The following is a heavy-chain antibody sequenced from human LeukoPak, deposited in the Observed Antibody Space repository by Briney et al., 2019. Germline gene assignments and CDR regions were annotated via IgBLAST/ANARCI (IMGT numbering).Heavy chain of an antibody. CDR3: ARGVRFLEWLLTPFDAFDI. CDR1: GGSISSYY. Sequence: TPSETLSLTCTVSGGSISSYYWSWIRQPPGKGLEWIGYIYYSGSTNYNPSLKSRVTISVDTPKNQFSLKLSSVTAADTAVYYCARGVRFLEWLLTPFDAFDIWGQGTMVTVSS. D-gene: IGHD3-3*01. J-gene: IGHJ3*02. V-gene: IGHV4-59*01. CDR2: IYYSGST.